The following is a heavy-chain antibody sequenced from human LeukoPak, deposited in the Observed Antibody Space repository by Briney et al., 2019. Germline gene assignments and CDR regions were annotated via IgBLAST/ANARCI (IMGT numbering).Heavy chain of an antibody. D-gene: IGHD3-3*01. CDR3: ARGYDFWSAYPPYYYYMDV. Sequence: GGSLRLSCEASGFTFSSYNMNWVRQAPGKGLEWVSSISSSSNYIYYADSVKGRFTISRDNAKNSLYLQMISLRAEDTAVYYCARGYDFWSAYPPYYYYMDVWGKGTTVTVSS. V-gene: IGHV3-21*01. CDR1: GFTFSSYN. CDR2: ISSSSNYI. J-gene: IGHJ6*03.